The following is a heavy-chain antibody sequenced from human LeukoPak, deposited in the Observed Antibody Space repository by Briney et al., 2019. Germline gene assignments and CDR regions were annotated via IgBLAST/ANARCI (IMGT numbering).Heavy chain of an antibody. CDR3: ATGEGSGWNFDY. Sequence: ASVKVSCKVSGYTLTELSMHWVRQAPGKGLEWMGGFDPEDGETIYAQKFQGRVTMTEDTSTDTAYMELSSLRSEDTAVYYCATGEGSGWNFDYWGQGTLVTVSS. J-gene: IGHJ4*02. CDR2: FDPEDGET. CDR1: GYTLTELS. D-gene: IGHD6-19*01. V-gene: IGHV1-24*01.